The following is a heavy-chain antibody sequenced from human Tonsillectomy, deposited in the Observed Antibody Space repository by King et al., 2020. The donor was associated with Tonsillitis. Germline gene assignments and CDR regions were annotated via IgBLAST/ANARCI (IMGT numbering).Heavy chain of an antibody. Sequence: VQLVQSGGGLIQPGGSLRLSCAASGFTVSSDYMRWGRQAPGKGLEWVSAIYSGGSTYYANSVKGRFTISRDNSKNTLYLQMNSLRAEDTAVYYCARDVAAAGFLWDWGQGTLVTVSS. J-gene: IGHJ4*02. CDR3: ARDVAAAGFLWD. CDR2: IYSGGST. CDR1: GFTVSSDY. V-gene: IGHV3-53*01. D-gene: IGHD6-13*01.